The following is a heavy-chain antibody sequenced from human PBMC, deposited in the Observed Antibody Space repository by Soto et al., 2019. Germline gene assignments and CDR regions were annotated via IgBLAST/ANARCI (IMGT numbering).Heavy chain of an antibody. CDR2: FDPEDGET. CDR1: GCPMTELS. V-gene: IGHV1-24*01. Sequence: GXAVKVACKVSGCPMTELSMDWVRQYPGKGLEWMGGFDPEDGETIYAQKFQGRVTMTEDTSTDTAYMELSSLRSEDTAVYYCATGPTIWSGESYYGMDVCGQRTTVTVSS. D-gene: IGHD3-10*01. J-gene: IGHJ6*02. CDR3: ATGPTIWSGESYYGMDV.